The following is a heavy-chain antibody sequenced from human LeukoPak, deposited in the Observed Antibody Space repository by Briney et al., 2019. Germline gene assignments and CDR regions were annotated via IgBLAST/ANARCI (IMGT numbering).Heavy chain of an antibody. CDR2: IWYDASNK. D-gene: IGHD4-4*01. Sequence: GGSLRLSCAASGFTFSSYAMSWVRQAPGKGLEWVALIWYDASNKYYADSVKGRFTISRDNSKNTLYLQMNSLRAEDTAVYYCAKGPGNSRAYFDYWGQGTLVTVSS. CDR1: GFTFSSYA. V-gene: IGHV3-33*08. CDR3: AKGPGNSRAYFDY. J-gene: IGHJ4*02.